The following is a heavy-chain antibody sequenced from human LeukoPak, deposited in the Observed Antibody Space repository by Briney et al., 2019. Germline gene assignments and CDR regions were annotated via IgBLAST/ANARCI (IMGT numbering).Heavy chain of an antibody. D-gene: IGHD2-2*01. CDR1: GYSIGSGYY. CDR3: ARLGVPGKVVVPAEDY. V-gene: IGHV4-38-2*01. Sequence: PSETLSLTCAVSGYSIGSGYYWGWIRQPPGKGLEWIGSIYHSGSTYYNPSLKSRVTISVDTSKNQFSLKLSSVTAADTAVYYCARLGVPGKVVVPAEDYWGQGTLVTVSS. J-gene: IGHJ4*02. CDR2: IYHSGST.